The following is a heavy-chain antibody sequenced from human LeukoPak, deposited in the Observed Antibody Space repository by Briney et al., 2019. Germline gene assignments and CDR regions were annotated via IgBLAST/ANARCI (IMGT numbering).Heavy chain of an antibody. V-gene: IGHV4-39*01. Sequence: PSETLSLTCSVSGGSISSSTYHWAWIRQPPGKGLEWIGRIHYSGSTYYNPSLKSRVTISVDTSKNQFSLNLCSVTAADTAVYYCARADSGSYLEFDYWGQGTLVTVSS. CDR2: IHYSGST. CDR3: ARADSGSYLEFDY. CDR1: GGSISSSTYH. J-gene: IGHJ4*02. D-gene: IGHD1-26*01.